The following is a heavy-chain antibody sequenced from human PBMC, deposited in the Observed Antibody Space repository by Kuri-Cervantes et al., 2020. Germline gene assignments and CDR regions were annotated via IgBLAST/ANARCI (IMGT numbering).Heavy chain of an antibody. CDR1: GGSISSYY. J-gene: IGHJ6*02. CDR3: ARAYYYYGMDV. V-gene: IGHV4-59*01. Sequence: SETLSLTCTVSGGSISSYYWSWIRQPPGKGLEWIGYIYYSGSINYNPPLKRRVTRAVDTSKNQFSLKLSSVTAADTAVYYCARAYYYYGMDVWGQGTTVTVSS. CDR2: IYYSGSI.